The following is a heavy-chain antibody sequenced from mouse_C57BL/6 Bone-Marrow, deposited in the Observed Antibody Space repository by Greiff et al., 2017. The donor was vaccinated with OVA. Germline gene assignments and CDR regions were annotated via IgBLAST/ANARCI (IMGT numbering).Heavy chain of an antibody. CDR2: IYPGSGNT. CDR3: ARDYGSSYLPFAY. CDR1: GYTFTDYY. D-gene: IGHD1-1*01. J-gene: IGHJ3*01. Sequence: QVQLKQSGAELVRPGASVKLSCKASGYTFTDYYINWVKQRPGQGLEWIARIYPGSGNTYYNEKFKGKATLTAEKSSSTAYMQLSSLTSEDSAVYFCARDYGSSYLPFAYWGQGTLVTVSA. V-gene: IGHV1-76*01.